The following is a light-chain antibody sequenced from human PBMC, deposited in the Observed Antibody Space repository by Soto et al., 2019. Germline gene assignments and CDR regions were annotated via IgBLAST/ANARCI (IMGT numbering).Light chain of an antibody. CDR1: QSVSSY. CDR2: DAS. Sequence: EIVLTQSPATLSLSPGERATLSCRASQSVSSYLAWYQQKPGQAPRLLIYDASNRATGIPARFSGSGSGTDVTLTISSLEPEDFAVYYCQQRRGFGPGTKVDIK. CDR3: QQRRG. J-gene: IGKJ3*01. V-gene: IGKV3-11*01.